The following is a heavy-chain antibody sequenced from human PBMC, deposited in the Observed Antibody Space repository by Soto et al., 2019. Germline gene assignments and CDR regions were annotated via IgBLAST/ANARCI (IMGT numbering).Heavy chain of an antibody. CDR3: AAMPAMGVGDTAMVTEGPVLDY. CDR2: ISGSGGST. D-gene: IGHD5-18*01. J-gene: IGHJ4*02. Sequence: GGSLRLSCAASGFTFSSYAMSWVRQAPGKGLEWVSAISGSGGSTYYAYSVKGRFTISRDNSTNTLYLQMNSLRAEDTAVYYCAAMPAMGVGDTAMVTEGPVLDYWGQGTLVTVSS. V-gene: IGHV3-23*01. CDR1: GFTFSSYA.